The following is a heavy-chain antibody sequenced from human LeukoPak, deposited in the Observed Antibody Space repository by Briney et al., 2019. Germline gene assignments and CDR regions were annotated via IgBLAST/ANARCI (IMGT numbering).Heavy chain of an antibody. J-gene: IGHJ3*02. Sequence: GGSLRLSCAASGFTFSSYEMNWVRQAPGNGLEWFSYISSSDSTIYYADSLKGRFTISRDNAKNSLYLQMNSLRAEDTAVYYCARPLHDYGGNLVAFDIWGQGTMVTVSS. CDR3: ARPLHDYGGNLVAFDI. CDR1: GFTFSSYE. V-gene: IGHV3-48*03. CDR2: ISSSDSTI. D-gene: IGHD4-23*01.